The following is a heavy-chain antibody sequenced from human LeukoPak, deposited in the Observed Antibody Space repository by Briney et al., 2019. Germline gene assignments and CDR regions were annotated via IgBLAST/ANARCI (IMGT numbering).Heavy chain of an antibody. V-gene: IGHV1-46*03. CDR1: GYTFTSYY. Sequence: ASAKVSCKASGYTFTSYYMHWVRQAPGQGLEWMGIINPSGGSTSYAQKFQGRVTMTRDTSTSTVYMELSSLRSEDTAVYYCARDKDIVVVPAAIKPPRRAFDIWGQGTMVTVSS. J-gene: IGHJ3*02. D-gene: IGHD2-2*02. CDR3: ARDKDIVVVPAAIKPPRRAFDI. CDR2: INPSGGST.